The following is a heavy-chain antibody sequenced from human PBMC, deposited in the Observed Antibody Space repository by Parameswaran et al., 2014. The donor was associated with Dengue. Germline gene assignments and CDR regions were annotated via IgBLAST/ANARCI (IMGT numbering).Heavy chain of an antibody. V-gene: IGHV2-70*18. D-gene: IGHD3-10*01. Sequence: VRQAPGKALQWLALIDGNDDKWYSTSLKTRLTISKDTSKNQVVFTMTNMDPVDTATYYCARTEASPDTGAGSFDFWGQGTAVTVS. CDR3: ARTEASPDTGAGSFDF. CDR2: IDGNDDK. J-gene: IGHJ3*01.